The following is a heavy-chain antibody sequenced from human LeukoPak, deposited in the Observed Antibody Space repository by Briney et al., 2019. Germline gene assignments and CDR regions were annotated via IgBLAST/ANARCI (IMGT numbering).Heavy chain of an antibody. V-gene: IGHV3-21*06. D-gene: IGHD3-16*01. CDR1: GFTFSSYS. CDR3: ARDYDYAFDY. CDR2: ISSSSYYI. J-gene: IGHJ4*02. Sequence: GGSLRLSCAASGFTFSSYSMNWVRQAPGKGLEWVSSISSSSYYIYYADSVKGRFTISRDNAKNSLYLQMNSLRAQDTAVYYCARDYDYAFDYWGQGTLVTVSS.